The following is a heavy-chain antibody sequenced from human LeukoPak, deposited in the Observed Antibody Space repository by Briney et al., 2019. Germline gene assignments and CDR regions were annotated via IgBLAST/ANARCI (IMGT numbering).Heavy chain of an antibody. CDR2: ISSSSSYI. CDR1: GSTFSSYS. D-gene: IGHD3-3*01. J-gene: IGHJ6*03. CDR3: ARAGYYDFWSGYYYYYYYMDV. Sequence: PGGSLRLSCAASGSTFSSYSMNWVRQAPGKGLEWVSSISSSSSYIYYADSVKGRFTISRDNAKNSLYLQMNSLRAGDTAVYYCARAGYYDFWSGYYYYYYYMDVWGKGTTVTVSS. V-gene: IGHV3-21*01.